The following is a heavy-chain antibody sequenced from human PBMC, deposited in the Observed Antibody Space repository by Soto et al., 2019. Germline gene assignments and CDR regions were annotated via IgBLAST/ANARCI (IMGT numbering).Heavy chain of an antibody. CDR2: INPNGGVT. D-gene: IGHD5-12*01. CDR3: ARESGGATATLDYYYFYMDV. Sequence: QVQLVQSGAEVRKPGASVTVSCRSSGDSFNDYYIHWVRQAPGQGFEWLGWINPNGGVTKYAQKCQGVVSMTRDTSIRSVYMQLSRLRSDDTAVYYCARESGGATATLDYYYFYMDVWGTGTTVTVSS. V-gene: IGHV1-2*02. J-gene: IGHJ6*03. CDR1: GDSFNDYY.